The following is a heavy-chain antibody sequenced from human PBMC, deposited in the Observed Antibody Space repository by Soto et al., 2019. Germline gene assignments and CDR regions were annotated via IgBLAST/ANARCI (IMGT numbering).Heavy chain of an antibody. CDR2: ISYDGSFV. V-gene: IGHV3-30*16. J-gene: IGHJ6*02. CDR1: GFTFSSYA. Sequence: PGGSLRLSCAASGFTFSSYAMSWVRQAPGKGLDWVAAISYDGSFVYYADSVRGRFTISRDNSRNTLDLQMNTLRHEDTAVYYCAKERGRNRNFAMDVWGQGTSVTVSS. D-gene: IGHD1-1*01. CDR3: AKERGRNRNFAMDV.